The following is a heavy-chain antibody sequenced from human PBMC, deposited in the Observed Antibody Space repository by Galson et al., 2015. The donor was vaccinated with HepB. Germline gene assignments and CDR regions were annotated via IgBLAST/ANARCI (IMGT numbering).Heavy chain of an antibody. CDR1: GYTFSSHV. CDR2: ISSSGGYT. D-gene: IGHD2-2*02. V-gene: IGHV3-23*01. Sequence: SLRLSCAASGYTFSSHVVTWVRQAPGKGLEWVSSISSSGGYTYYADSVKGRFTISRDNSKNTLYLQLNSLRAEDTAIYYCAKAGDFLYHFDYWGQGALVTVSS. J-gene: IGHJ4*02. CDR3: AKAGDFLYHFDY.